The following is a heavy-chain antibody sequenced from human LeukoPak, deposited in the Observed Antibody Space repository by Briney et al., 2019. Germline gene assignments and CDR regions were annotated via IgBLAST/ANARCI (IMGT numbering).Heavy chain of an antibody. J-gene: IGHJ4*02. CDR3: ARDHEVVPAATGYFDY. D-gene: IGHD2-2*01. CDR1: GFTFSSYS. V-gene: IGHV3-21*01. CDR2: ISSSSSYI. Sequence: GGTLRLSCAASGFTFSSYSMNWVRQAPGKGLEWVSSISSSSSYIYYADSVKGRFTISRDNAKNSLYLQMNSLRAEDTAVYYCARDHEVVPAATGYFDYWGQGTLVTVSS.